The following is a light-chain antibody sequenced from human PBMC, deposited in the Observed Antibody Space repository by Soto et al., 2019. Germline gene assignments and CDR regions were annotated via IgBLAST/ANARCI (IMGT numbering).Light chain of an antibody. V-gene: IGKV3-11*01. J-gene: IGKJ5*01. CDR1: RSVSSY. CDR2: DAS. CDR3: QQRNSWPPIT. Sequence: EIVLTQSPATLSLSPGESATLSCRATRSVSSYLAWYQQKPGQAPRLLIYDASSRASGVPARFSGSGSGTDFTLTISSLEPEDFALYYCQQRNSWPPITFGQATRLEI.